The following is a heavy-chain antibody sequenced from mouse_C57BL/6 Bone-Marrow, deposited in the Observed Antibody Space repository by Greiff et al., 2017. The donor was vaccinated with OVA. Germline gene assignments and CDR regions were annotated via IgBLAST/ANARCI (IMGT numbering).Heavy chain of an antibody. J-gene: IGHJ2*01. CDR1: GYTFTGYW. CDR3: ATRVYYDYDWGY. CDR2: ILPGSGST. D-gene: IGHD2-4*01. V-gene: IGHV1-9*01. Sequence: VQLQQSGAELMKPGASVKLSCKATGYTFTGYWIEWVKQRPGHGLEWIGEILPGSGSTNYTEKFKGKATFTADTSSNTAYMQLSSLTTEDSAIYYCATRVYYDYDWGYWGQGTTLTVSA.